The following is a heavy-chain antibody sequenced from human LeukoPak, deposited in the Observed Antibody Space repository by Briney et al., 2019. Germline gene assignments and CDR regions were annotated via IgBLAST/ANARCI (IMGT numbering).Heavy chain of an antibody. Sequence: GESLKISCKGSGYNLTNYWIAWVRQMPGKGLEWMGIIYPGDSDTRYSPSFQGQVTISADKSITTAYLQWSSLKASDTAMYYCASRGSPGGAFDIWGQGTMVTVSS. D-gene: IGHD3-10*01. CDR3: ASRGSPGGAFDI. CDR1: GYNLTNYW. J-gene: IGHJ3*02. V-gene: IGHV5-51*01. CDR2: IYPGDSDT.